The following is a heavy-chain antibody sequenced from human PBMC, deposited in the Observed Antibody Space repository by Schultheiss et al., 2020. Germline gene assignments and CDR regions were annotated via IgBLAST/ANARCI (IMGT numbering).Heavy chain of an antibody. CDR1: GFTFSSYG. CDR3: AKDRGLDQDHDYGDPRSYYYYYGMDV. CDR2: ISYDGSNK. D-gene: IGHD4-17*01. Sequence: GGSLRLSCAASGFTFSSYGMHWVRQAPGKGLEWVAVISYDGSNKYYADSVKGRFTISRDNSKNTYLQMNSLRAEDTAVYYCAKDRGLDQDHDYGDPRSYYYYYGMDVWGQGATVTVSS. V-gene: IGHV3-30*18. J-gene: IGHJ6*02.